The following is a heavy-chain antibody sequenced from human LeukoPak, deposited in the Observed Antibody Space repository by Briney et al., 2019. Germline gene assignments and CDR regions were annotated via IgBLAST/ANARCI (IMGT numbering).Heavy chain of an antibody. V-gene: IGHV4-34*01. CDR2: INHSGST. Sequence: SETLSLTCAVYGGSFSGYYWSWIRQPPGKGLKWIGAINHSGSTNYNPSLKSRVTISVDTSKNQFSLKLSSVTAADTAVYYCARDSNPLWFGELSDWFDPWGQGTLVTVSS. CDR3: ARDSNPLWFGELSDWFDP. J-gene: IGHJ5*02. D-gene: IGHD3-10*01. CDR1: GGSFSGYY.